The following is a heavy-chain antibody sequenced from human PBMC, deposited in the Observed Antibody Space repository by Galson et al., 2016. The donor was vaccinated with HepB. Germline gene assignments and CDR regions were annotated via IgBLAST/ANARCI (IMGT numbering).Heavy chain of an antibody. J-gene: IGHJ4*02. Sequence: SLRLSCAASGFTFSRSWMHWVRQVPGKGPEWVSSIKGGGASPKYADSVTGRFTISRDNTHNTLHLQMNSLRAEDTAVYYCVKDFYGSGSYFSVGHDHWGQGTLVTVSS. CDR3: VKDFYGSGSYFSVGHDH. CDR2: IKGGGASP. CDR1: GFTFSRSW. D-gene: IGHD3-10*01. V-gene: IGHV3-23*01.